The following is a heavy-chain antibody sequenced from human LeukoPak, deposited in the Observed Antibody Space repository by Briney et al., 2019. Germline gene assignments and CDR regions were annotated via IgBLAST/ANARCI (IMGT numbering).Heavy chain of an antibody. CDR3: ARGEDLGVAMDYYYGLDV. J-gene: IGHJ6*02. Sequence: ASVKVSCKSSGYTFTGYQMHWVRQAPGQGLEWMGRINANSGGTNTAQKFQGRVTMTRDTSKTTAYMELSGLRSDDTAVYYCARGEDLGVAMDYYYGLDVWGQGTTATVSS. CDR2: INANSGGT. D-gene: IGHD2-8*01. V-gene: IGHV1-2*06. CDR1: GYTFTGYQ.